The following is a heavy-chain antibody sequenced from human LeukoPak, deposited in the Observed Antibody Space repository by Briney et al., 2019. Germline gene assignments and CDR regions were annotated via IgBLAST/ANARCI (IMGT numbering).Heavy chain of an antibody. CDR1: GGTISSYD. CDR2: IYYSGST. CDR3: ASNIAVAGSDAFDI. J-gene: IGHJ3*02. V-gene: IGHV4-59*01. D-gene: IGHD6-19*01. Sequence: SETLSLTCTVSGGTISSYDWSWIRQPPGKGLEWIGDIYYSGSTNYNPSLKSRVTISVDTSKNQFSLKLSSVTAADTAVYYCASNIAVAGSDAFDIWGQGTMVTVSS.